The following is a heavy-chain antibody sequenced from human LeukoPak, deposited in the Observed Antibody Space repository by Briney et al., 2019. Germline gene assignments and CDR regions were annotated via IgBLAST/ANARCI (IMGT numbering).Heavy chain of an antibody. CDR3: TEVSQVAVWVV. D-gene: IGHD5-12*01. Sequence: SRTLSCVLSASIPRTYCMHWVRQLPGKLLEWVVVISFDGTNKYYADSVKGRFTINRDNSKNTVYLQMNRLTRGDMSVYFCTEVSQVAVWVVWGQGPLVSVSS. CDR1: ASIPRTYC. V-gene: IGHV3-30*18. CDR2: ISFDGTNK. J-gene: IGHJ4*02.